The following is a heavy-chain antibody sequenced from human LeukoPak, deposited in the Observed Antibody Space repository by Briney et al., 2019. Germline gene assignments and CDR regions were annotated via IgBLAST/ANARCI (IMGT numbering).Heavy chain of an antibody. J-gene: IGHJ4*02. V-gene: IGHV3-48*01. CDR1: GFTFSSYS. CDR2: ISSSSTI. CDR3: ARGGVDYVWGSYLDY. D-gene: IGHD3-16*02. Sequence: GGSLRLSCAASGFTFSSYSMNWVRQAPGKGLEWGSCISSSSTIYYADSVKGRFTISRDNVKNSMYMQMNSLRAEDTAVYYCARGGVDYVWGSYLDYWGQGTLVTVSS.